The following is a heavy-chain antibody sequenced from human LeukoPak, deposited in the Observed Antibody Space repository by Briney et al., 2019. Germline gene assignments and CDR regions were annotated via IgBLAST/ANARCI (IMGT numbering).Heavy chain of an antibody. J-gene: IGHJ6*03. D-gene: IGHD3-22*01. Sequence: ASVKVSCKASGYTFTSYGISWVRQAPGQGLEWMGWISAYNGNTNYAQKLQGRVTMTTDTSTSTAYMELRSLRSDDTAVYYCAREGPDLYYYDSSGSINMDVWGKGTTVTVSS. CDR3: AREGPDLYYYDSSGSINMDV. V-gene: IGHV1-18*01. CDR1: GYTFTSYG. CDR2: ISAYNGNT.